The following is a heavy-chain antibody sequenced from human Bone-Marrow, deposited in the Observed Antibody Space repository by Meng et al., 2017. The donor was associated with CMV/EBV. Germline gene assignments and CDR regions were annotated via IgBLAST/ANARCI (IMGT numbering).Heavy chain of an antibody. J-gene: IGHJ5*02. Sequence: SGYTFTTYGISWVRQAPGLGLEWMGWISAYNGNTNYAQKLQGRVTMTTDTATSTAYMELRSLRSDDTAVYYCARDASGWYGGYWFDPWGQGTLVTVSS. CDR1: GYTFTTYG. D-gene: IGHD6-19*01. V-gene: IGHV1-18*01. CDR3: ARDASGWYGGYWFDP. CDR2: ISAYNGNT.